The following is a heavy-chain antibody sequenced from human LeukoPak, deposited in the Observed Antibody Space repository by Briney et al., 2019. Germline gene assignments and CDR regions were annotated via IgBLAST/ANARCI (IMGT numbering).Heavy chain of an antibody. J-gene: IGHJ5*02. V-gene: IGHV1-69*05. CDR1: GGTFSSYA. CDR3: ARYCSSTSCQRCGWFDP. D-gene: IGHD2-2*01. Sequence: SVKVSCKASGGTFSSYAISWVRQAPGQGLEWMGGIIPIFGTANYAQKFQGRVTITTDESTSTAYMELSSLRSEDTAVYYCARYCSSTSCQRCGWFDPWGQGTLVTVSS. CDR2: IIPIFGTA.